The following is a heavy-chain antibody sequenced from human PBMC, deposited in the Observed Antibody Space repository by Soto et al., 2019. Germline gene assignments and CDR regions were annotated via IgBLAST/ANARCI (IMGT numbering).Heavy chain of an antibody. V-gene: IGHV4-59*01. CDR2: IYYSGST. CDR1: CGPISSYD. J-gene: IGHJ4*02. CDR3: ARGPVLRYFDWYIDY. D-gene: IGHD3-9*01. Sequence: PSETLPLPLSVSCGPISSYDCRWILQPPGKGLEWIGDIYYSGSTNYNPSLKSRVTISVDTSKNQFSLKLSSVTAAETAVYYCARGPVLRYFDWYIDYWGQGTMVTVSS.